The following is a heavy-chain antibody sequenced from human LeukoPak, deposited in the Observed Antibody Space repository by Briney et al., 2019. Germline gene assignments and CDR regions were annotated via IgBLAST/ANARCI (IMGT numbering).Heavy chain of an antibody. CDR1: GFTFSSYA. V-gene: IGHV3-23*01. CDR3: AKEWSGYSYDYEYYFDY. J-gene: IGHJ4*02. CDR2: ISGSGGST. D-gene: IGHD5-18*01. Sequence: GGSLRLSCAASGFTFSSYAMSWVRQAPGKGLEWVSAISGSGGSTYYADSVKGRFTISRDNSKNTLYLQMNSLRAEDTAVYYCAKEWSGYSYDYEYYFDYWGQGTLVTVSS.